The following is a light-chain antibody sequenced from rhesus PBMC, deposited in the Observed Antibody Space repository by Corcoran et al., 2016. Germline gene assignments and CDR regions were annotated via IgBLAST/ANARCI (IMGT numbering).Light chain of an antibody. Sequence: SAPAQPPSVSWSPGQSVTISCTGPSSDVCCYTYVSWYQQDPGKVHKLIIYGVSNRPSGVSDRFSGSKSGNTASLTISGLQDEDEADYYCCSYTTSSTLIFGAGTRLTVL. CDR1: SSDVCCYTY. V-gene: IGLV2S7*01. J-gene: IGLJ1*01. CDR3: CSYTTSSTLI. CDR2: GVS.